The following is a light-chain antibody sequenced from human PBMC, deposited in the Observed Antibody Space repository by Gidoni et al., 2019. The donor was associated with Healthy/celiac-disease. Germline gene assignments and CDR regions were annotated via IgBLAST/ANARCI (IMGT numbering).Light chain of an antibody. J-gene: IGLJ2*01. CDR2: QDS. V-gene: IGLV3-1*01. Sequence: SYELTQPPSVSVSPGQTASITCSGDKLGDKYACWSQQKPGQSPVLVIYQDSKRPSGIPERFSSSNSGNTATLTISGTQAMDEADYYCQAWDSSTVVFGGGTKLTVL. CDR1: KLGDKY. CDR3: QAWDSSTVV.